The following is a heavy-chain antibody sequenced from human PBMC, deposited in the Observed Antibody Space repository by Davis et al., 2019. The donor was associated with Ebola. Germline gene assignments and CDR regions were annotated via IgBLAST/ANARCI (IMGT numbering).Heavy chain of an antibody. CDR2: INHSGST. CDR3: ARHRGATIFGGNWFDP. Sequence: MPSETLSLTCAVYGGSFSGYYWSWIRQPPGKGLEWIGEINHSGSTNYNPSLKSRVTISVDTSKNQFSLKLSSVTAADTAVYYCARHRGATIFGGNWFDPWGQGTLVTVSS. J-gene: IGHJ5*02. D-gene: IGHD3-3*01. CDR1: GGSFSGYY. V-gene: IGHV4-34*01.